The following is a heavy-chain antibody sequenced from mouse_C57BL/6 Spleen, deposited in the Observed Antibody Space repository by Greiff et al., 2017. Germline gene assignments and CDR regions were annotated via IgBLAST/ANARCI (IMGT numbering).Heavy chain of an antibody. CDR2: IDPANGDT. CDR3: TQTAQAPWFAY. J-gene: IGHJ3*01. V-gene: IGHV14-4*01. Sequence: EVQLQQSGAELVRPGASVTLSCTASGFNIKDDYMHWVKQRPEPGLEWIGWIDPANGDTAYAPQFQGKATITADTSSNTAYLPLSSLTCEDTAVYYCTQTAQAPWFAYGGQGTLVTVSA. CDR1: GFNIKDDY. D-gene: IGHD3-2*02.